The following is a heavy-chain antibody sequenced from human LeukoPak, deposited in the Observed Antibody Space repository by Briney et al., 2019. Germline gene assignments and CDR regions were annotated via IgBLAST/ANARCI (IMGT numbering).Heavy chain of an antibody. CDR2: IYYSAST. V-gene: IGHV4-59*01. Sequence: SETLSLTCTVSGGSISSYDWSWIRQPPGKGLEWIGYIYYSASTTYNPSPKSRVTISVDTSKTQFSLKLSSVTAADTAVYYCARDPYSGSYYNAFDIWGQGTMVTVSS. CDR3: ARDPYSGSYYNAFDI. CDR1: GGSISSYD. D-gene: IGHD1-26*01. J-gene: IGHJ3*02.